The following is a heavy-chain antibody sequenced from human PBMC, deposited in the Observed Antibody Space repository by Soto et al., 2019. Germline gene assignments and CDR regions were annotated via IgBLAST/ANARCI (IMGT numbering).Heavy chain of an antibody. D-gene: IGHD3-22*01. CDR3: ARRKAHDRSAFYPFDY. V-gene: IGHV1-46*01. CDR2: IVPTNGVT. Sequence: GASVKVSCKASGDTLTTYYIHWVRQAPGQGLEWMAGIVPTNGVTNYAQKFEGRITVTRDTSTSTIYMEVSSLRFEDSAVYYCARRKAHDRSAFYPFDYWGQGALVTVSS. CDR1: GDTLTTYY. J-gene: IGHJ4*02.